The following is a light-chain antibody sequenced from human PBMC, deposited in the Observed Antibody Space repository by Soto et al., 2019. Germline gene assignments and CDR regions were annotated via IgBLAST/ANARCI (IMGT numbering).Light chain of an antibody. CDR1: SSNIGGNS. J-gene: IGLJ1*01. V-gene: IGLV1-51*01. CDR3: KSYHNIRTGSV. CDR2: DDN. Sequence: QSVLTQPPSVSAAPGQKVTISCSGSSSNIGGNSVSWYQQLPGTAPKLLISDDNKRPSGIPDRFSGSKSGTSATLGITGLQTRDEADYYCKSYHNIRTGSVFETGTKSPS.